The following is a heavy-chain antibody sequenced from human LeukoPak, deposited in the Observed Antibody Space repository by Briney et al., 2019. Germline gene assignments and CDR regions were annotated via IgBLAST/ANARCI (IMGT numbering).Heavy chain of an antibody. V-gene: IGHV4-39*01. CDR3: ARGFRWLQYQLDY. D-gene: IGHD5-24*01. CDR1: GGSISSSSYY. Sequence: SETLSLTCTVSGGSISSSSYYWGWIRQPPGKGLEWIGSIYYSGSTYYNPPLKSRVTISVDTSKNQFSLKLSSVTAADTAVYYCARGFRWLQYQLDYWGQGTLVTVSS. CDR2: IYYSGST. J-gene: IGHJ4*02.